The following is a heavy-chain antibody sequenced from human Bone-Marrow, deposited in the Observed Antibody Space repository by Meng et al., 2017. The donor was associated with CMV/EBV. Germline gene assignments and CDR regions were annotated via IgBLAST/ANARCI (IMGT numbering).Heavy chain of an antibody. CDR1: GFTFSSYA. V-gene: IGHV3-53*01. CDR3: VRDVAN. D-gene: IGHD2-21*01. J-gene: IGHJ4*02. Sequence: GGSLRLSCAASGFTFSSYAMHWVRQAPGKGLEWVAVIYIGDSTDYADSVKGRFTISRDNSKNTLYLQMNSLRAEDTAVYYCVRDVANWGQGTLVTVSS. CDR2: IYIGDST.